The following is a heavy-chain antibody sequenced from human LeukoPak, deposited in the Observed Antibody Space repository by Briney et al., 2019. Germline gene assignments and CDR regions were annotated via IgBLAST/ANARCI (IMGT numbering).Heavy chain of an antibody. Sequence: GSLSLSCAASGFTFSSYALSWVRPAPGKGLEWVCAISGSGGSTFYADSVKGRFTISRDNSKNTLYLQMNSLKAEDTAVYYCARGTLRFLAGWGQGTLVTVSS. CDR1: GFTFSSYA. D-gene: IGHD3-3*01. V-gene: IGHV3-23*01. CDR3: ARGTLRFLAG. J-gene: IGHJ4*02. CDR2: ISGSGGST.